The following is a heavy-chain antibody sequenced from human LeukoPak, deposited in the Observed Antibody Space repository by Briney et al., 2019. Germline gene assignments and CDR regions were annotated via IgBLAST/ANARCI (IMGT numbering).Heavy chain of an antibody. Sequence: SETLSLTCAVYGGSFSGYYWSWIRQPPGKGLEWIGEINHSGSTNYNPSLKSRVTISVDTSKNQFSLTLSSVTAADTAVYYCASEVVAAILDYWGQGTLVTVSS. D-gene: IGHD2-15*01. J-gene: IGHJ4*02. CDR2: INHSGST. V-gene: IGHV4-34*01. CDR1: GGSFSGYY. CDR3: ASEVVAAILDY.